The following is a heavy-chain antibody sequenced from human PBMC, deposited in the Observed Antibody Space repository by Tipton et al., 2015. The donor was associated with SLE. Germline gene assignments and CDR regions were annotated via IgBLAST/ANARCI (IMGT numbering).Heavy chain of an antibody. CDR3: AKGGGWGRGSQGAFDI. Sequence: SLRLSCAASGFTFSSYAMHWVRQAPGKGLEWVAFIRYDGSNKYYADSVKGRFTISRDNSKNTLYLQMNSLRAEDTAVYYCAKGGGWGRGSQGAFDIWGQGTMVTVSS. CDR2: IRYDGSNK. V-gene: IGHV3-30*02. J-gene: IGHJ3*02. CDR1: GFTFSSYA. D-gene: IGHD3-16*01.